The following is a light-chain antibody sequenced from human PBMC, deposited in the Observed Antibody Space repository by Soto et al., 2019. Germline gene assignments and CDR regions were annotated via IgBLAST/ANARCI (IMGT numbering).Light chain of an antibody. CDR2: AAA. J-gene: IGKJ1*01. CDR3: QHYGDSRT. Sequence: ELVLTQSPGTLSLSPGERATLSCRASQRVSSSFLAWYQQKPGQAPRLLMYAAASSAAGIPNRFSGSGSGTDFPLTISRLEPEDFAVYFCQHYGDSRTFGQGTKVEIK. V-gene: IGKV3-20*01. CDR1: QRVSSSF.